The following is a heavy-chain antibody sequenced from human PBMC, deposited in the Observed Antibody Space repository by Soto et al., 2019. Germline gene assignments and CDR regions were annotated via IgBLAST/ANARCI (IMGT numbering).Heavy chain of an antibody. V-gene: IGHV2-70*04. Sequence: SDPTLVNPTQTLTLTCTFSGFSLSSKGMRVSWIRQPPGKALEWLARIDWDDDKFYSPSLRTRLTISKDTSKNQVVLTMTNVDPMDTATYYCARSPGGFTVATYFFDYWGQGTLVTVS. CDR2: IDWDDDK. J-gene: IGHJ4*02. D-gene: IGHD3-16*01. CDR1: GFSLSSKGMR. CDR3: ARSPGGFTVATYFFDY.